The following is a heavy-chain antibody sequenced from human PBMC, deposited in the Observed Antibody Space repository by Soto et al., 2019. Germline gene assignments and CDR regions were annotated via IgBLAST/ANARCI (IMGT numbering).Heavy chain of an antibody. Sequence: QVQLQESGPGLVKPSQTLSLTCTVSGGSISSGDYYWSWIRQPPGKGLEWIGYIYYSGSAYYNPSLKSRVTISVDPSNNQCSLNLSAVTAADTAVYYCARRPQDCSGGRCYLYFQPWGQGTLVTVSS. V-gene: IGHV4-30-4*01. CDR1: GGSISSGDYY. CDR2: IYYSGSA. J-gene: IGHJ1*01. CDR3: ARRPQDCSGGRCYLYFQP. D-gene: IGHD2-15*01.